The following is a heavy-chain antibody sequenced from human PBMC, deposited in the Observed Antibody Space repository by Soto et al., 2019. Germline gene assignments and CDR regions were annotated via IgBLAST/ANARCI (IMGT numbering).Heavy chain of an antibody. CDR2: IPYDGSNK. Sequence: QVQLVESGGGVVQPGRSLRLSCAASGFTFSSYAMHWVRQAPGKGLEWVAVIPYDGSNKYYADSVKGRFTISRDNSKNTLYLQMTSRRAEDTAVYYCARDGDDYGDVSFDYWGQGTLVTVSS. CDR1: GFTFSSYA. CDR3: ARDGDDYGDVSFDY. D-gene: IGHD4-17*01. J-gene: IGHJ4*02. V-gene: IGHV3-30-3*01.